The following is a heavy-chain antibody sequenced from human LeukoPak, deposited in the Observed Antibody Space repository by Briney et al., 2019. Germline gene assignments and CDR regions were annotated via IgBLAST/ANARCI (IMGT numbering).Heavy chain of an antibody. Sequence: PGGSLRLSCAGSGFTFSSYWMSWVRQAPGKGLEWVANIKQDGSEKHYVDSVKGRFTISRDNAKNSLFLQMNSLRAEDTAVYFYARVKQQLVRLLGRDTTYYYYYYMAVWGKGTTVTVSS. D-gene: IGHD6-13*01. V-gene: IGHV3-7*01. CDR2: IKQDGSEK. CDR3: ARVKQQLVRLLGRDTTYYYYYYMAV. J-gene: IGHJ6*03. CDR1: GFTFSSYW.